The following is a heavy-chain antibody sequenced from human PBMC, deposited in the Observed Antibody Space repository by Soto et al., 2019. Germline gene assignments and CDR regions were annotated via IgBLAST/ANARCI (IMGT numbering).Heavy chain of an antibody. D-gene: IGHD3-9*01. Sequence: TLSLTCVVSGGSIISADSYWFWIRKDPGKGLEWIGYIAYSGDTYYNPALRSRVTISADTSENKFSLTLKSVTAADKAVYFCARDFERSAIAHCGQRTPVTVSS. CDR1: GGSIISADSY. J-gene: IGHJ5*02. CDR3: ARDFERSAIAH. CDR2: IAYSGDT. V-gene: IGHV4-31*11.